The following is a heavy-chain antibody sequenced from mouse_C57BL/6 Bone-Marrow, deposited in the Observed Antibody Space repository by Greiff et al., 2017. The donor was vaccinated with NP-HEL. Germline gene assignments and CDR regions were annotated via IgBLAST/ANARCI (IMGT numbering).Heavy chain of an antibody. D-gene: IGHD3-2*02. CDR1: GYTFTSYW. CDR3: ARWRGGVDSSGYYFDY. CDR2: IYPGSGST. Sequence: VQLQQPGAALVKPGASVKMSCKASGYTFTSYWITWVKQRPGQGLEWIGDIYPGSGSTTYNEKFKSKATPTVDTSSSTAYMQLSSLTSEDSAVYYCARWRGGVDSSGYYFDYWGQGTTLTVSS. V-gene: IGHV1-55*01. J-gene: IGHJ2*01.